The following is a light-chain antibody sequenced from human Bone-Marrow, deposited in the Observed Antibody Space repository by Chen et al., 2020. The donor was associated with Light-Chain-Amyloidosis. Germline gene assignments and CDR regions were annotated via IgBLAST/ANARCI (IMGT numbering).Light chain of an antibody. CDR1: NPNIGASYD. CDR3: QSYDNSLSGNFV. CDR2: GNS. V-gene: IGLV1-40*01. J-gene: IGLJ1*01. Sequence: QSVLTQPPSLSVAPGQRVTISCTGSNPNIGASYDVHWYQQRPGTAPKLLISGNSNRPSGVPDRFSGSKSGTSASLAITGLQAEDEADYYCQSYDNSLSGNFVFGTGTKVTVL.